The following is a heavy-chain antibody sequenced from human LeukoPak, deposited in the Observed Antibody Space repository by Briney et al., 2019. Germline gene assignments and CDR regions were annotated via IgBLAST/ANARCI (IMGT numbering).Heavy chain of an antibody. CDR2: IIPIFGTA. Sequence: GSSVTVSCTASGGTFSSYAISWVRQAPGQGLEWMGGIIPIFGTANYAQKFQGRVTITADESTSTAYMELSSLRSEDTAVYYCAGGYYDSRGAPHPLYYYYGMDVWGQGTTVTVSS. CDR3: AGGYYDSRGAPHPLYYYYGMDV. V-gene: IGHV1-69*01. CDR1: GGTFSSYA. J-gene: IGHJ6*02. D-gene: IGHD3-22*01.